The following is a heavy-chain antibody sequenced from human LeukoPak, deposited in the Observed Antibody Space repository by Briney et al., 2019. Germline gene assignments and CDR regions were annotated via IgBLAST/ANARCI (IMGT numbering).Heavy chain of an antibody. D-gene: IGHD3-9*01. Sequence: ASVKVSCKASGYTFTSYDINWVRQATGQGLEWMGWMNPNSGNTGYAQKFQGRVTMTRNTSISRAYMELSSLRSEDTAVYYCARGVTYYDILTGYYVYWGQGTLVTGSS. CDR1: GYTFTSYD. V-gene: IGHV1-8*01. CDR3: ARGVTYYDILTGYYVY. CDR2: MNPNSGNT. J-gene: IGHJ4*02.